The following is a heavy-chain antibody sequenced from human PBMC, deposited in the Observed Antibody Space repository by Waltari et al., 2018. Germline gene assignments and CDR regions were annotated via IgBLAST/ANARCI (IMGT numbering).Heavy chain of an antibody. CDR2: ISYDGSNK. J-gene: IGHJ5*02. Sequence: QVQLVESGGGVVQPGRSLRLSCAASGFTFSSYAMHWVRQAPGKGLEWVAVISYDGSNKYYADSVKGRFTISRDNSKNTLYLQMNSLRAEDTAVYYCARVLGSTSRWANWFDPWGQGTLVTVSS. CDR3: ARVLGSTSRWANWFDP. D-gene: IGHD2-2*01. CDR1: GFTFSSYA. V-gene: IGHV3-30-3*01.